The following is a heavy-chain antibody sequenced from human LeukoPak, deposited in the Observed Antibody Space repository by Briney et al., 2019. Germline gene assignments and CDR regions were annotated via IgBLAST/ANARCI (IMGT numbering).Heavy chain of an antibody. V-gene: IGHV3-21*01. Sequence: KPGGSLRLSCAASGFTFSSYSMNWVRQAPGKGLEWASSISSSSSYIYYADSVKGRFTISRDNAKNSLYLQMNSLRAEDAAVYYCALGDYGAPFDYWGQGTLVTVSS. CDR2: ISSSSSYI. J-gene: IGHJ4*02. CDR3: ALGDYGAPFDY. CDR1: GFTFSSYS. D-gene: IGHD4-17*01.